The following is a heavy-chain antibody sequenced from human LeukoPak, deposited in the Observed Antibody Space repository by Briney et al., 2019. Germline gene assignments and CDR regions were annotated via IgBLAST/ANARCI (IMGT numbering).Heavy chain of an antibody. CDR3: WKPTNFGAQSGAFYI. D-gene: IGHD3-16*01. V-gene: IGHV4-39*01. CDR1: GGSISSTSYF. Sequence: SETLSLTCTVSGGSISSTSYFWGWIRQPPGKGLEWIGRIYYSGSTYYNPSLKSRVTISVDMSKNQFSLKLSSVTAADTAVYYWWKPTNFGAQSGAFYIWGQRKMVTVSS. CDR2: IYYSGST. J-gene: IGHJ3*02.